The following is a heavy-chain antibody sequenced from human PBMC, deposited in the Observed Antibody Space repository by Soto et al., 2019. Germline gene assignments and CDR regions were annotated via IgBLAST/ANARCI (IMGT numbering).Heavy chain of an antibody. CDR3: AMVRGHNWFDS. CDR2: INPSGGST. V-gene: IGHV1-46*03. CDR1: GFGKTCKY. Sequence: SAKATSEEPGFGKTCKYMHSVRQAPGQGLEWMGIINPSGGSTSYAQKFQGRVTMTRDTSTSTVYMELSSLRSEDTAVYYCAMVRGHNWFDSWGQGTLVTVSS. D-gene: IGHD3-10*01. J-gene: IGHJ5*01.